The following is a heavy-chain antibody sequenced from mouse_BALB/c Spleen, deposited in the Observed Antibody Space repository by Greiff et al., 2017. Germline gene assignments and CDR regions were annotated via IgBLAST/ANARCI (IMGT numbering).Heavy chain of an antibody. CDR1: GYSFTSYW. CDR3: TIYYDYPFAY. J-gene: IGHJ3*01. V-gene: IGHV1-5*01. Sequence: VQLQQSGAELVKPGASVKMSCKASGYSFTSYWMHWVKQRPGQGLEWIGAIYPGNSDTSYNQKFKGKAKLTAVTSASTAYMELSSLTNEDSAVYYCTIYYDYPFAYWGQGTLVTVSA. CDR2: IYPGNSDT. D-gene: IGHD2-4*01.